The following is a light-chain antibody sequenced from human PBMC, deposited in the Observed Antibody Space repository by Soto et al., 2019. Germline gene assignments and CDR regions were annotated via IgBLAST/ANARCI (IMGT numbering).Light chain of an antibody. CDR1: SSDVGGYNY. J-gene: IGLJ1*01. V-gene: IGLV2-14*01. Sequence: QSVLTQPASVSGSPGQSITISCTGTSSDVGGYNYVSWYQQHPGKAPKLMIYDVSNRPSGVSNRFSVSKSGNTASLTISGLQADDEADYYCSSYTSSSLYVFGTGTKLTVL. CDR3: SSYTSSSLYV. CDR2: DVS.